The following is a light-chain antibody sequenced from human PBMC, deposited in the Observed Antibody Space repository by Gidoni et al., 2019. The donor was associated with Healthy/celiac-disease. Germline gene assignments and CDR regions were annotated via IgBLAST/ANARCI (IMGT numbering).Light chain of an antibody. V-gene: IGKV1-5*03. Sequence: DIQMTQSPSTLSASVGDRVTITCRASQSSSSWLAWYQQKPGKAPKLLIYKASSLESGVPSRFSGSGSGTEFTHTISSLQPDDFATYYCQQYNSYSWTFGQGTKVEIK. CDR2: KAS. CDR3: QQYNSYSWT. CDR1: QSSSSW. J-gene: IGKJ1*01.